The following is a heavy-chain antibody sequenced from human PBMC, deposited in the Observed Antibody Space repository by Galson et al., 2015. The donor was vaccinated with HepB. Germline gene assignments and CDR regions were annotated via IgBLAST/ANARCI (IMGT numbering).Heavy chain of an antibody. J-gene: IGHJ4*02. CDR3: ARDRRRGIAAAGPDY. CDR2: ISAYNGNT. V-gene: IGHV1-18*01. D-gene: IGHD6-13*01. Sequence: EWLGWISAYNGNTNYAQKLQGRVTMTTDTSTSTAYMELRSLRSDDTAVYYCARDRRRGIAAAGPDYWGQGTLVTVSS.